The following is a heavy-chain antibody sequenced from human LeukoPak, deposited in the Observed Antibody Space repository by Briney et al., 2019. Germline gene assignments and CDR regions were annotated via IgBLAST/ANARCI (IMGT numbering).Heavy chain of an antibody. J-gene: IGHJ3*01. CDR1: GITLTYDW. V-gene: IGHV3-15*01. CDR3: TKERYCASTTCPGAFDL. Sequence: GGSLRLSCAASGITLTYDWMSWVRQAPGKGLEWVGRIKSKTDGETTDYAAPVKGRFTVSRDESKNMVALQMNSLKTEDTAVYYCTKERYCASTTCPGAFDLWGQGTIVTVSS. CDR2: IKSKTDGETT. D-gene: IGHD2-2*01.